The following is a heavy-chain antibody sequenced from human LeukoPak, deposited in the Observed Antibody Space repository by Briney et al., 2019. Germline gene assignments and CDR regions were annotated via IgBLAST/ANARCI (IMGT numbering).Heavy chain of an antibody. Sequence: GGSLRLSCAASGFTFSSYGMTWVRQAPGKGLEGVAVISSSGESTYYADSVEGRFTISRDNSKNTLYLQMNSLRAEDTAVYYCAKERGNGVRGAFDIWGQGTMVTVSS. D-gene: IGHD4-17*01. CDR2: ISSSGEST. CDR3: AKERGNGVRGAFDI. CDR1: GFTFSSYG. J-gene: IGHJ3*02. V-gene: IGHV3-23*01.